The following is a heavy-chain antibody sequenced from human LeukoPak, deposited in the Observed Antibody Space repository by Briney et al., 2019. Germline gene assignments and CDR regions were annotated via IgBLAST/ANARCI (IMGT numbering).Heavy chain of an antibody. V-gene: IGHV3-21*01. CDR3: ARSDYCGGDCYSSLSNY. CDR2: ISISSSYI. D-gene: IGHD2-21*02. CDR1: GFTFSDYY. Sequence: GGSLRLSCAASGFTFSDYYMSWVRQAPGKGLEWVSSISISSSYIYYADSVKGRFTISRDNAKNSLYLQMNSLRAEDTAVYFCARSDYCGGDCYSSLSNYWGQGTLVTVSS. J-gene: IGHJ4*02.